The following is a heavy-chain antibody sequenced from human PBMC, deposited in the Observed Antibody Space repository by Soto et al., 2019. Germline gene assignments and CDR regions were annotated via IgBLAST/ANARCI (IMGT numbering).Heavy chain of an antibody. J-gene: IGHJ4*02. CDR1: GFTFSSYG. Sequence: GGSLRLSCAASGFTFSSYGMHWVRQAPGKGLEWVAVISYDGSNKYYADSVKGRFTISRDNSKNTLYLQMNSLRAEDTAVYYCAKDPGGLDVDYWGQGTLVTVSS. CDR2: ISYDGSNK. CDR3: AKDPGGLDVDY. D-gene: IGHD1-1*01. V-gene: IGHV3-30*18.